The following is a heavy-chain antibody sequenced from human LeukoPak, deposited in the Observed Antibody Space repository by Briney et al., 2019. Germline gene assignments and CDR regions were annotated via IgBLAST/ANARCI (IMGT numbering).Heavy chain of an antibody. CDR1: GFTFSNAW. J-gene: IGHJ5*02. D-gene: IGHD2-2*01. CDR2: IKSKTDGGTT. CDR3: ARGLYCSSSTTYCGGFDT. Sequence: GGSLRLSCAASGFTFSNAWMSWVRQAPGKGLEWVGRIKSKTDGGTTDYAAPVKGRFTISRDNSKNTLYLQMNSLRAEDTAVYYCARGLYCSSSTTYCGGFDTWGQGTLVTVSS. V-gene: IGHV3-15*01.